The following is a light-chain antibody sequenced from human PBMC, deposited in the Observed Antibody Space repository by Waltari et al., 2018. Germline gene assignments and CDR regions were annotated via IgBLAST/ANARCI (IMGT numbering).Light chain of an antibody. J-gene: IGKJ5*01. V-gene: IGKV3-11*01. CDR3: MQALQTSIT. CDR2: GAS. Sequence: EIVLTQSPATLSLSPGERATLSCRASQSVSSYLAWYQHKPGQAPRLLIYGASNRATGIPARFSGSGSGTDFTLTISSLEPEDFAVYYCMQALQTSITFGQGTRLEIK. CDR1: QSVSSY.